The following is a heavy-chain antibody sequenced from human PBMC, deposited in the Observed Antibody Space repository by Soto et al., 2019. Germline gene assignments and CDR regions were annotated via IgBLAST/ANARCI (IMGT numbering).Heavy chain of an antibody. CDR3: ARVYLLFHYDSSGSQPLGY. D-gene: IGHD3-22*01. V-gene: IGHV3-30-3*01. CDR2: ISYDGSNK. CDR1: GYTFRSFA. Sequence: QPGGSLRLSCVASGYTFRSFAMHWVRQAPGKGLEWVAVISYDGSNKYYADSVKGRFTISRDNSKNTLYLQMNSLRPEDTAVYYCARVYLLFHYDSSGSQPLGYWGQGTLVTVSS. J-gene: IGHJ4*02.